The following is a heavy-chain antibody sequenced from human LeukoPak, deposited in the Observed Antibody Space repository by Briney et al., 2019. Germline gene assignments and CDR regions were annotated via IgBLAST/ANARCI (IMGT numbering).Heavy chain of an antibody. Sequence: PLETLSLTCTVSGGSISSYYWSWIRQPPGKGLEWIGYIYYSGSTNYNPSLKSRVTISVDTSKNQFSLKLSSVTAADTAVYYCARANTARYGSGSYYSAIYYYYMDVWGKGTTVTISS. D-gene: IGHD3-10*01. CDR2: IYYSGST. J-gene: IGHJ6*03. CDR3: ARANTARYGSGSYYSAIYYYYMDV. V-gene: IGHV4-59*01. CDR1: GGSISSYY.